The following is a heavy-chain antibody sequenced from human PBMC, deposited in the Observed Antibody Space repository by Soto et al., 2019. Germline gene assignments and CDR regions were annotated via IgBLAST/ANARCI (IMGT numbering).Heavy chain of an antibody. Sequence: SETLSLTCRLSCGSITGAYYWNWFRRHPGKGLEWIGSIHYRGSTYHNPSLKTRITIPLDRSNNQFSLNQSSVTAADPAVYHCATVRDSFGLDVCGQGTTVTVSS. CDR1: CGSITGAYY. D-gene: IGHD2-15*01. J-gene: IGHJ6*02. V-gene: IGHV4-31*03. CDR2: IHYRGST. CDR3: ATVRDSFGLDV.